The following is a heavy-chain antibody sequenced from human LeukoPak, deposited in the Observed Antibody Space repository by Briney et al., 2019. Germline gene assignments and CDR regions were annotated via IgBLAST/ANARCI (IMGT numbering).Heavy chain of an antibody. Sequence: PSETLSLTCTVSGGSISYSYWSWIRQPPGKGLEWIGYIYDSGNTNYNPSLKSRVTISVDTSKNQFSLRLSSVTAADTAVYYCARLTYDSSGYYFDYWGQGALVTVSS. CDR1: GGSISYSY. J-gene: IGHJ4*02. CDR2: IYDSGNT. D-gene: IGHD3-22*01. CDR3: ARLTYDSSGYYFDY. V-gene: IGHV4-59*01.